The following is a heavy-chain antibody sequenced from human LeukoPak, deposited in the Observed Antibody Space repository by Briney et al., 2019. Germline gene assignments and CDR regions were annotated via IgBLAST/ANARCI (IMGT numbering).Heavy chain of an antibody. Sequence: GASVKVSCKVSGCTFTSYYMHWVRQAPGQGLEWMGIINPSGGSTSYAQKFQGRVTMTRDTSTSTVYMELSSLRSEDTAVYYCARGERGDGYNEGYYYYGMDVWGQGTTVTVSS. J-gene: IGHJ6*02. V-gene: IGHV1-46*01. CDR3: ARGERGDGYNEGYYYYGMDV. CDR2: INPSGGST. D-gene: IGHD5-12*01. CDR1: GCTFTSYY.